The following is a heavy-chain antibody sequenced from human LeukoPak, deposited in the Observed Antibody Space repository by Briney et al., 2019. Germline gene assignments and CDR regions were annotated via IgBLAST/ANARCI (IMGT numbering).Heavy chain of an antibody. CDR2: ISWNSGSI. J-gene: IGHJ4*02. V-gene: IGHV3-9*01. Sequence: PGWTLRLSCAASGFTFDDYAMHWVRQAPGTGLEWVSGISWNSGSIGYADSVKGRFTISRDNAKNSLYLQMNSLRAEDTALYYCAKAWTYSSSWSHFDYWGQGTLVTVSS. CDR1: GFTFDDYA. CDR3: AKAWTYSSSWSHFDY. D-gene: IGHD6-13*01.